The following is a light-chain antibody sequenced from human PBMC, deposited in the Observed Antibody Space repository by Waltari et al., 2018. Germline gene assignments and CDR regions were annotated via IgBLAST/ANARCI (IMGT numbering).Light chain of an antibody. J-gene: IGKJ1*01. CDR1: QSVLYSSNNKNY. Sequence: DIVMTHSPASLGVSLGERATITCKSSQSVLYSSNNKNYLAWYQQKPGQPPKLLIYWASTRESGVPDRFSGSGSGTDFTLTISSLQAEDVAVYYCQQYYSTPTFGQGTKVEIK. V-gene: IGKV4-1*01. CDR2: WAS. CDR3: QQYYSTPT.